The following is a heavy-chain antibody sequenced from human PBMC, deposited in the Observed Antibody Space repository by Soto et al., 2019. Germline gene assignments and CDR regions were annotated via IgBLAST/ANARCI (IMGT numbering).Heavy chain of an antibody. V-gene: IGHV1-69*13. CDR2: IIPIFGTA. D-gene: IGHD2-2*01. J-gene: IGHJ6*02. Sequence: SVKVSCKASGGTFSSYAISWVRQAPGQGLEWMGGIIPIFGTANYAQKFQGRVTITADESTSTAYMELSSLRSEDTAVYYCATGRYQLLSGGYGMDVWGQGTTVTVSS. CDR3: ATGRYQLLSGGYGMDV. CDR1: GGTFSSYA.